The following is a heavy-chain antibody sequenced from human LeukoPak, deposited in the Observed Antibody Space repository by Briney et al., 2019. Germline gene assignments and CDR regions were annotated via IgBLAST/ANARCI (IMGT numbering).Heavy chain of an antibody. J-gene: IGHJ4*02. CDR1: GGSISSSSYC. CDR3: ARQSPIDY. CDR2: IYYSGST. Sequence: PSETLSLTCTVSGGSISSSSYCWGWIRQPPGKGLEWIGSIYYSGSTYYNPSLKSRVTISVDTSKNQFSLKLSSVTAADTAVYYCARQSPIDYWGQGTLVTASS. V-gene: IGHV4-39*01.